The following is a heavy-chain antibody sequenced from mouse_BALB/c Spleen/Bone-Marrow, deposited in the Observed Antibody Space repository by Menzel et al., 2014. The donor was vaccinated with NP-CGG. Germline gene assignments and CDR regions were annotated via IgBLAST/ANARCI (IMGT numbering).Heavy chain of an antibody. J-gene: IGHJ2*01. CDR1: GFTFSSFG. V-gene: IGHV5-17*02. Sequence: EVQGVESGGGLVQPGGSRKLSCAASGFTFSSFGMHWVRQAPERGLEWVAYISSGSSTIFYADTVKGRFTISRDNPKNTLFLQMNSLRSEDTAMYYCTRGGNWEDFDYWGQGTTLTVSS. D-gene: IGHD4-1*01. CDR2: ISSGSSTI. CDR3: TRGGNWEDFDY.